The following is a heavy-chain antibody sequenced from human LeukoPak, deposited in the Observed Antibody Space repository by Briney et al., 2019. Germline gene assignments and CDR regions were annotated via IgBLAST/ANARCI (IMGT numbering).Heavy chain of an antibody. CDR2: INHSGST. Sequence: SETLSLTCAVFGGSFSGYYWSWIRQPPGKGLEWIGEINHSGSTNYNPSLKSRVTISVDTSKNQFSLKLSSVTAADTAVYYCARGADFDYWGQGTLVTVSS. V-gene: IGHV4-34*01. J-gene: IGHJ4*02. CDR1: GGSFSGYY. CDR3: ARGADFDY.